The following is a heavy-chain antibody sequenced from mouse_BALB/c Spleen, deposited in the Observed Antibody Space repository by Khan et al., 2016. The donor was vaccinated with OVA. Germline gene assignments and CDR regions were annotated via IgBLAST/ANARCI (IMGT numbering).Heavy chain of an antibody. CDR3: ARQPYYHYNIMDY. V-gene: IGHV2-6-1*01. Sequence: VQLKESGPGLAAPSQSLSITCTISGFSLTTYGVHWVRQPPGKGLEWLVVIWSDGTTNYNSALKSRLTITKDKSQRQVFLKMNSLQTDDTAIYFCARQPYYHYNIMDYWGQGTSVTVSS. CDR2: IWSDGTT. D-gene: IGHD2-10*01. J-gene: IGHJ4*01. CDR1: GFSLTTYG.